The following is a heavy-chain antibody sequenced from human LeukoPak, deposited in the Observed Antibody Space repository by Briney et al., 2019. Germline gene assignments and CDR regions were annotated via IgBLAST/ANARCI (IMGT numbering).Heavy chain of an antibody. CDR1: GFSLSTTGMC. J-gene: IGHJ3*02. V-gene: IGHV2-70*17. CDR2: IDWDDDK. D-gene: IGHD3-16*01. Sequence: SGPALVKPTQTLTLTCTFSGFSLSTTGMCVAWIRQPPGKALEWLAPIDWDDDKFYSTSLKTRLTISKDTSKNQVVLTMTNMDPVDTATYYCARILSVGDRGFDAFDIWGPGTMVTVSS. CDR3: ARILSVGDRGFDAFDI.